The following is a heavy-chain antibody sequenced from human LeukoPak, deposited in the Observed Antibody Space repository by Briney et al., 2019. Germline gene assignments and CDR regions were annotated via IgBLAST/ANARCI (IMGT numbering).Heavy chain of an antibody. V-gene: IGHV4-38-2*01. Sequence: SETLSLTCAVSGYSISSDYYWGWIRQPPGQGLEWIGTIYHSGSTYYNPSHKSRVTISVDTSKNQFSLKLSSVTAADTAVYYCARLYYDFWSGYSTNNWFDPWGQGTLVTVSS. CDR1: GYSISSDYY. J-gene: IGHJ5*02. D-gene: IGHD3-3*01. CDR3: ARLYYDFWSGYSTNNWFDP. CDR2: IYHSGST.